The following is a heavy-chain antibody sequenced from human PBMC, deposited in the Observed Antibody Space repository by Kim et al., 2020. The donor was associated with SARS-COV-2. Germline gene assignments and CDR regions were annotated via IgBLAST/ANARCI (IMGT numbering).Heavy chain of an antibody. D-gene: IGHD3-10*01. J-gene: IGHJ6*03. CDR2: ISYSGST. V-gene: IGHV4-59*08. Sequence: SETLSLTCAVSAVSINNYYWNWVRQPPGKGLEWIGYISYSGSTNYNPSLKSRVTISVDTPRKQFSLKLSSVSAAAAADYYCTYSGTNFYYQYMDVWGKGATVTVSS. CDR1: AVSINNYY. CDR3: TYSGTNFYYQYMDV.